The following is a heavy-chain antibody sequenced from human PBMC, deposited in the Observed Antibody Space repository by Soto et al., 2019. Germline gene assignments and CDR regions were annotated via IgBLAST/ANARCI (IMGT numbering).Heavy chain of an antibody. V-gene: IGHV4-59*12. CDR3: ARFNSGSYYEAFDI. D-gene: IGHD1-26*01. Sequence: SETLSLTCTFSGGSISSYYLSWIRPPPGKGLEWIGSIYYSGSTYYNPSLKSRVTISVDKSKNQFSLKLSSVTAADTAVYYCARFNSGSYYEAFDIWGQGTMVTVSS. J-gene: IGHJ3*02. CDR1: GGSISSYY. CDR2: IYYSGST.